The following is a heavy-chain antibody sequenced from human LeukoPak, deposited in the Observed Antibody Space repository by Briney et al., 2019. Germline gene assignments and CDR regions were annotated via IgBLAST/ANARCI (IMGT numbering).Heavy chain of an antibody. CDR2: ISYDGSNK. Sequence: PGRSLRLSCAASGFTFSSYGMHWVRQAPGKGLEWVAVISYDGSNKYYADSVKGRFTISRDNSKNTPYLQMNSLRAEDTAVYYCASGRASGYSYGQYYFDYWGQGTLVTVSS. V-gene: IGHV3-30*03. CDR1: GFTFSSYG. D-gene: IGHD5-18*01. CDR3: ASGRASGYSYGQYYFDY. J-gene: IGHJ4*02.